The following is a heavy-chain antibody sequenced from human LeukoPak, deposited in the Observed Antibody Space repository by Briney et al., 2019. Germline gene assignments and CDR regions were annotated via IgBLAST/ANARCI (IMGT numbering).Heavy chain of an antibody. J-gene: IGHJ4*02. CDR3: ARDGVLYCSGGSCYPHFDY. CDR2: INHSGST. CDR1: GGSFSGYY. Sequence: SETLSLTCAVYGGSFSGYYWSWLRQPPGRGLEWIGEINHSGSTNYNPSLKSRVTISVDTSKNQFSLKLSSVTAADTAVYYCARDGVLYCSGGSCYPHFDYWGQGTLVTVSS. D-gene: IGHD2-15*01. V-gene: IGHV4-34*01.